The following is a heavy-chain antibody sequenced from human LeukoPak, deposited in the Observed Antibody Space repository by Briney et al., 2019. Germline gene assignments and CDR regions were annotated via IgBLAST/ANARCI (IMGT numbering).Heavy chain of an antibody. CDR3: ARVVRGAVTSNWFDP. D-gene: IGHD4-17*01. J-gene: IGHJ5*02. CDR1: GGSMNDNY. Sequence: NSSETLSLTCSVSGGSMNDNYLTWIRQAPGKGLEWIGYISNSGTTDYSPSLKSRVTMSVDTSKNEFSLKLTSVTAADTAMYYCARVVRGAVTSNWFDPWGQGTLVTVSS. CDR2: ISNSGTT. V-gene: IGHV4-59*01.